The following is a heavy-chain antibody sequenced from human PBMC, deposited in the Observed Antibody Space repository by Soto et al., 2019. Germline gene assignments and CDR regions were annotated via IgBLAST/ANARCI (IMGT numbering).Heavy chain of an antibody. CDR2: INPNSGGT. CDR1: GYTFTGYY. CDR3: ARESEYSGYDYYFDY. V-gene: IGHV1-2*04. D-gene: IGHD5-12*01. Sequence: ASVKVSCKASGYTFTGYYMHWVRQAPGQGLEWMGWINPNSGGTNYAQKFQGWVTMTRDTSISTAYMELSRLRSDDTAVYYCARESEYSGYDYYFDYWGQGTLVTVSS. J-gene: IGHJ4*02.